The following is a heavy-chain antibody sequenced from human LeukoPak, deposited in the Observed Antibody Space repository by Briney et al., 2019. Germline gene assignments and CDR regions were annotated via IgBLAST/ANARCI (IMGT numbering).Heavy chain of an antibody. J-gene: IGHJ4*02. CDR1: RFTFSNYN. CDR3: AKNAVLYSGYDYGHYFDY. CDR2: IWHDGKTL. Sequence: GGSLRLSCAASRFTFSNYNMHWVRQAPGKGLEWVAVIWHDGKTLFYADSVKGRFTISRDNSKNTLFLEMNSLRAEDTAVYFCAKNAVLYSGYDYGHYFDYWGQGTLVTVSS. V-gene: IGHV3-33*06. D-gene: IGHD5-12*01.